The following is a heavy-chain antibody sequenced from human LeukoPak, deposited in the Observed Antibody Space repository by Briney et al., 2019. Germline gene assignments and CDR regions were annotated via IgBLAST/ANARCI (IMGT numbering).Heavy chain of an antibody. V-gene: IGHV3-23*01. CDR2: LSGSGGTT. J-gene: IGHJ4*02. Sequence: GRSLRLSCVASGFTFSGYAMTWVRQAPGQGLECVSSLSGSGGTTYYADSVKGRFTISRDNSKNTLYLQMKSLRADDTAVYYCAKAENYYDNSAYLHWGQGTLVTVSS. D-gene: IGHD3-22*01. CDR1: GFTFSGYA. CDR3: AKAENYYDNSAYLH.